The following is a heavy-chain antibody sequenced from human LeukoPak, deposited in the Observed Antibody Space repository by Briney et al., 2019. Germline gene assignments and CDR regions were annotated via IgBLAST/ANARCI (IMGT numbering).Heavy chain of an antibody. CDR2: ISGSGGST. J-gene: IGHJ4*02. CDR3: AKDIGDIVVVVAATGLDY. D-gene: IGHD2-15*01. Sequence: PGASLGLSCAASGFTFSSYAMGWVRQAPGKGLEWVSAISGSGGSTYYADSVKGRFTISRDNSKNTLYLQMNSLRAEDTAVYYCAKDIGDIVVVVAATGLDYWGQGTLVTVSS. CDR1: GFTFSSYA. V-gene: IGHV3-23*01.